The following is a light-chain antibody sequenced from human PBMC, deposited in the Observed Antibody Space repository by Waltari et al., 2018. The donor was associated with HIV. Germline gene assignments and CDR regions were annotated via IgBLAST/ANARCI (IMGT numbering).Light chain of an antibody. CDR1: QSIYTY. J-gene: IGKJ1*01. CDR3: QHYSIYPWT. V-gene: IGKV1-5*03. Sequence: DIQMTQSPSTLSASVGDRVTITCRASQSIYTYLAWYQQKPGKAPKLLIYDVSSSQSGVPSRFSGSGSGTEFILTINSLQPDDFATYYCQHYSIYPWTFGQGTKVEIK. CDR2: DVS.